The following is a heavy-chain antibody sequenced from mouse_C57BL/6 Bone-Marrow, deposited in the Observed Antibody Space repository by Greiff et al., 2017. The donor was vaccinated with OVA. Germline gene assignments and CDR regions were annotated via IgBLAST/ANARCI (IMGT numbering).Heavy chain of an antibody. V-gene: IGHV1-69*01. J-gene: IGHJ1*03. D-gene: IGHD1-1*01. CDR3: AREDCYGSSYWYFDV. CDR1: GYTFTSYW. CDR2: IDPTDSYT. Sequence: QVQLQQPGAELVMPGASVKLSCKASGYTFTSYWMHWVKQRPGQGLEWIGEIDPTDSYTNYNQKFKGKSTLTVDKSSSTAYMQLSSLTSEDSAVYYGAREDCYGSSYWYFDVWGTGTTVTVSS.